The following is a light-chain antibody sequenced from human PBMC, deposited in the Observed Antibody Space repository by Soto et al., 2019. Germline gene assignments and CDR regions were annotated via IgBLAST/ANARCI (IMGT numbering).Light chain of an antibody. CDR1: SYNIGSNY. J-gene: IGLJ2*01. Sequence: QPVLTQPPSASGTPGQRVTISCSGSSYNIGSNYVYWYQQLPGTAPKLLIYRNNQRPSGVPDRFSGSKSGTSASLAISGLRSEDEADYYCAAWDDSLSGLVVFGGGTKLTVL. CDR2: RNN. CDR3: AAWDDSLSGLVV. V-gene: IGLV1-47*01.